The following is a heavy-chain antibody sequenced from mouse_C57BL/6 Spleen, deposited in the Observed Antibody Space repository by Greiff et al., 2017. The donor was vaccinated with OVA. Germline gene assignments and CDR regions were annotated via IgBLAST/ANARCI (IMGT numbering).Heavy chain of an antibody. CDR1: GYAFTNYL. CDR3: ARGRQLRPNFSDY. Sequence: VQLQQSGAELVRPGPSVKVSCKASGYAFTNYLIEWVKQRPGQGLEWIGVINPGSGGTNYNEKFKGKATLTADKSSSTAYMQLSSLTSEDSAVYFCARGRQLRPNFSDYWGQGTTLTVSS. J-gene: IGHJ2*01. V-gene: IGHV1-54*01. CDR2: INPGSGGT. D-gene: IGHD3-2*02.